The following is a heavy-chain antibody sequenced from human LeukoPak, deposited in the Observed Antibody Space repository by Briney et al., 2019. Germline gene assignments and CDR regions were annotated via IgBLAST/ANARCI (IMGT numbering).Heavy chain of an antibody. Sequence: GGSLRLSCAVSGFTLSSYEMNWVRQAPGKGLEWVSHISSSGSSIYYADSVMGRFTISRDNAKKSLYLQMNSLRAEDTAVYYCARGGYERSLANWGQGTLVTVSS. CDR1: GFTLSSYE. CDR3: ARGGYERSLAN. V-gene: IGHV3-48*03. CDR2: ISSSGSSI. D-gene: IGHD5-12*01. J-gene: IGHJ4*02.